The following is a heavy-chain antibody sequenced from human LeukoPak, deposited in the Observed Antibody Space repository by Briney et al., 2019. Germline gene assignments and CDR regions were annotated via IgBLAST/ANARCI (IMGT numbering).Heavy chain of an antibody. CDR3: AKYRGFGDSYDS. CDR1: GFTFSSYA. J-gene: IGHJ4*02. Sequence: HPGGSLRLSCAASGFTFSSYAMSWVRQAPGKGLEWVSSIGGSSTYYADFVKGRFTISRDTSKNTMDLQMNSLRAEDTAIYYCAKYRGFGDSYDSWGQGTLVTVSS. V-gene: IGHV3-23*01. CDR2: IGGSST. D-gene: IGHD3-10*01.